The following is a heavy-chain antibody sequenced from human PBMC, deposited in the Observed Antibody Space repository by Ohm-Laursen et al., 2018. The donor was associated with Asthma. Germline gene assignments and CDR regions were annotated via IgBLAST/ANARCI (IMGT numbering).Heavy chain of an antibody. Sequence: SDTLSLTCPVSGGTISSGGHYWNWIRQEPGKGLEWIANIYDSGMTYYKASLKSRLTISVDSPKNQLSLILTSVTAADTAVYYCARGVDYGGNHLDSWGQGTLVTVS. V-gene: IGHV4-31*03. J-gene: IGHJ4*02. D-gene: IGHD4-23*01. CDR1: GGTISSGGHY. CDR3: ARGVDYGGNHLDS. CDR2: IYDSGMT.